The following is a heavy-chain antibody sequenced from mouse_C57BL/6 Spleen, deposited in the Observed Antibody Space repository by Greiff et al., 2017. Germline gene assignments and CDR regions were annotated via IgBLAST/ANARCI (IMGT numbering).Heavy chain of an antibody. CDR1: GFNFTGYC. V-gene: IGHV14-2*01. Sequence: VQVEQPGAELVMPGASVKLSCTASGFNFTGYCMHWVKQRPEQGLEWIGRIDPSDGYTKYTPKFQGKSTMTADTSSSTAYMQLSSLTSEDTAVYYCARGDYYDPWFAYWGQGTLVTVSA. D-gene: IGHD2-4*01. CDR2: IDPSDGYT. J-gene: IGHJ3*01. CDR3: ARGDYYDPWFAY.